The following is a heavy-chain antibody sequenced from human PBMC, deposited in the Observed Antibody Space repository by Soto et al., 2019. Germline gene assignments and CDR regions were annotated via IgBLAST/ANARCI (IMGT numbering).Heavy chain of an antibody. Sequence: GGSLRLSCEASGFTFSRYGMHWVRQAPGMGLEWVAVISWDGLAQYYGDSVKGRFTISRDNSQSTLYLQMNSLRTEDTAIYYCAKETIQVGGPNYFDYWGKGVLVTVSS. CDR3: AKETIQVGGPNYFDY. CDR2: ISWDGLAQ. CDR1: GFTFSRYG. D-gene: IGHD1-1*01. V-gene: IGHV3-30*18. J-gene: IGHJ4*02.